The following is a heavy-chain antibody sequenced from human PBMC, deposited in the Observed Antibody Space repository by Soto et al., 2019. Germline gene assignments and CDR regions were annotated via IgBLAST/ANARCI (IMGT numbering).Heavy chain of an antibody. D-gene: IGHD3-22*01. Sequence: PSETLSLTCAVSGISMTRSHWWSWVRQPPGKGLEWIGEIFHSGRTNYNPSLKSRLTISADKSKNQFSLRLSSVTAADTAVYYCARDLGFLYDSSPSGQFDFWGQGTLVTVSS. CDR2: IFHSGRT. CDR3: ARDLGFLYDSSPSGQFDF. V-gene: IGHV4-4*02. CDR1: GISMTRSHW. J-gene: IGHJ4*02.